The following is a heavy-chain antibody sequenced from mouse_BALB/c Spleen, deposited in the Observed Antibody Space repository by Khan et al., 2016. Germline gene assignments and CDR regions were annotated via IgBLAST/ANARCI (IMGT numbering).Heavy chain of an antibody. V-gene: IGHV1S137*01. CDR2: ISTYYGDT. CDR3: AREGLNYDYAMDY. J-gene: IGHJ4*01. CDR1: GYTFTDYA. Sequence: QVQLQQSGAELVRPGVSVKISCKGYGYTFTDYAMHWVKQSHAKSLEWIGVISTYYGDTSYNQKFEGKATMTVDKSSSTAYMELARLTSEDSAIYYCAREGLNYDYAMDYWGQGTSVPVSS. D-gene: IGHD2-1*01.